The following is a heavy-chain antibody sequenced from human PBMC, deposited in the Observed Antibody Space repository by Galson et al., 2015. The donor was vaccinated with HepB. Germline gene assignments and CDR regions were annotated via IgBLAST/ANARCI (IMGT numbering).Heavy chain of an antibody. D-gene: IGHD4-17*01. CDR2: IGRSSNYI. V-gene: IGHV3-21*01. CDR1: GFTFSTYS. CDR3: ARDKSTVTTPLDY. J-gene: IGHJ4*02. Sequence: SLRLSCAASGFTFSTYSMNWVRQAPGKGLEWVSSIGRSSNYIYYADSVKGRFTISRDNAQNSLYLQMDSLRAEDTAVYYCARDKSTVTTPLDYWGQGTLVTVSS.